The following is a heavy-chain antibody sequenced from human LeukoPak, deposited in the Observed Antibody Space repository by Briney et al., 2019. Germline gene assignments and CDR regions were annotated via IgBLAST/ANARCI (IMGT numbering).Heavy chain of an antibody. CDR2: IYSGGST. CDR3: AKDLSGWYAFDI. CDR1: GFTVSSNY. Sequence: GGSLRLSCAASGFTVSSNYMSWVRQAPGKGLEWVSVIYSGGSTYYADSVKGRFTISRDNAKNSLYLQMNSLRVEDLALYYCAKDLSGWYAFDIWGQGTMVTVSS. J-gene: IGHJ3*02. V-gene: IGHV3-53*05. D-gene: IGHD6-19*01.